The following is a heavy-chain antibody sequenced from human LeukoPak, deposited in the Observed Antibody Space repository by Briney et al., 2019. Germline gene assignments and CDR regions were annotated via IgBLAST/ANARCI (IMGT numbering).Heavy chain of an antibody. CDR1: GGSISSYY. CDR2: IYHSGST. V-gene: IGHV4-59*01. Sequence: PSETLSLTCTVSGGSISSYYWSWIRQPPGKGLEWIGYIYHSGSTNYNPSLQSRVTISVDTSKNQFSLNLNSVTATDTAVYYCARGGAARLHFQNWGQGTLVTVSS. J-gene: IGHJ1*01. D-gene: IGHD6-6*01. CDR3: ARGGAARLHFQN.